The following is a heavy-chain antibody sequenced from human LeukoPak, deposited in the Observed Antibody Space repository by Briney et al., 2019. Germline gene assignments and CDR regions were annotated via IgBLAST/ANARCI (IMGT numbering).Heavy chain of an antibody. Sequence: PSETLSLTCTVSGGSISSYYWSWIRQPPGKGLEWIGYIYHSGSTNYNPSLKSRVTISVDTSKNQFSLKLSSVTAADTAVYYCASLRGDYGDYWGQGTLVTVSS. D-gene: IGHD4-17*01. J-gene: IGHJ4*02. CDR1: GGSISSYY. CDR2: IYHSGST. V-gene: IGHV4-59*01. CDR3: ASLRGDYGDY.